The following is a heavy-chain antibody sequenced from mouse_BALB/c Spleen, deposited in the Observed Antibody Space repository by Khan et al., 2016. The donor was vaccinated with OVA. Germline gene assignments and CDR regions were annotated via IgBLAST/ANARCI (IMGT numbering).Heavy chain of an antibody. CDR2: INPNNGYT. D-gene: IGHD2-12*01. CDR3: ARQSYGGFAY. J-gene: IGHJ3*01. CDR1: GYTFTDYI. V-gene: IGHV1-18*01. Sequence: VQLQQSGPELVKPGASVKIPCKASGYTFTDYIIDWVKQSHGKSLEWIGDINPNNGYTVYNQRFTGKATLTVDKSSRPDYMELRRLTSEGTAVYYCARQSYGGFAYWGQGTLVTVSA.